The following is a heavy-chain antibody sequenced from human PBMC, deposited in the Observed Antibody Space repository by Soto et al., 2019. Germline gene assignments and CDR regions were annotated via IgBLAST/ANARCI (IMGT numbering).Heavy chain of an antibody. CDR3: ASYYGSGSVVSLYYYYGMDV. CDR1: GYTFTSYY. CDR2: INPSGGST. V-gene: IGHV1-46*01. Sequence: ASVKVSCKASGYTFTSYYMHWVRQAPGQGLEWMGIINPSGGSTSYAQKFQGRVTMTRDTSTSTVYMELSSLRSEDAAVYYCASYYGSGSVVSLYYYYGMDVWGQGTTVTVSS. D-gene: IGHD3-10*01. J-gene: IGHJ6*02.